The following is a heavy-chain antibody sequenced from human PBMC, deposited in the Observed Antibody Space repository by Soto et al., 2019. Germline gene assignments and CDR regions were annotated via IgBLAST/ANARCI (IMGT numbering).Heavy chain of an antibody. D-gene: IGHD1-20*01. Sequence: EVQLVESGGGSVQPGGSLRLSCTASGFTFSSYSMNWVRQAPGKGLEWISYISLGGTTIYYADSVKGRFTISRDDDKNSRYLQMNTLRAEDTAVYYCVGDVRQVSSLWGRGTLVTVSS. J-gene: IGHJ2*01. CDR1: GFTFSSYS. CDR2: ISLGGTTI. CDR3: VGDVRQVSSL. V-gene: IGHV3-48*01.